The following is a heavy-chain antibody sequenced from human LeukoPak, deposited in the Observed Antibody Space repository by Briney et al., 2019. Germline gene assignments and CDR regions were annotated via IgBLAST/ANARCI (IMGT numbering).Heavy chain of an antibody. J-gene: IGHJ4*02. Sequence: SGPALVKPTQTLTLTCTFSGFSLTTSGMSVSWVRQPPGKALEWLARIDWDDDEFYMTSLKTRLTVSKDTSKNQVVLTLTNVHPVDTATYYCARTQFDSSGNLDHWGQGILVTVSS. CDR3: ARTQFDSSGNLDH. V-gene: IGHV2-70*17. CDR2: IDWDDDE. D-gene: IGHD6-19*01. CDR1: GFSLTTSGMS.